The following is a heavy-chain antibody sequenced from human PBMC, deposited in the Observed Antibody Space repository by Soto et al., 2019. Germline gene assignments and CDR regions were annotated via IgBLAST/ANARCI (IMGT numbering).Heavy chain of an antibody. CDR2: ISVSGGST. J-gene: IGHJ4*02. CDR1: GFTFSSYS. Sequence: GGSLRLSCAASGFTFSSYSMSLVRQAPGKGLECVSAISVSGGSTYYADSVKGRFTISRDNSKNTLYLQMNSLRAEDTAVYYCAKRRRLRLGELSNIDYWGQGTMVTFSS. V-gene: IGHV3-23*01. CDR3: AKRRRLRLGELSNIDY. D-gene: IGHD3-16*02.